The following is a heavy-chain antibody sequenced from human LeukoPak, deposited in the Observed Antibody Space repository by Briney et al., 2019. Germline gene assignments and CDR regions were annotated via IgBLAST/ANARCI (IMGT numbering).Heavy chain of an antibody. J-gene: IGHJ4*02. CDR1: GGSISSYC. CDR3: ARDRDYYDSSGYLYTLDY. Sequence: SETLSLTCTVSGGSISSYCWSWIRQPAGKGLEWIGRIYTSGSTNYNPSLKSRVTMSVDTSKNQFSLKLSSVTAADTAVYYCARDRDYYDSSGYLYTLDYWGQGTLVTVSS. CDR2: IYTSGST. D-gene: IGHD3-22*01. V-gene: IGHV4-4*07.